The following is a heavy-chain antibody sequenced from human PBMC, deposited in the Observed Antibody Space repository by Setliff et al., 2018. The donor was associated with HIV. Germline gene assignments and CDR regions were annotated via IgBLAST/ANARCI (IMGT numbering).Heavy chain of an antibody. Sequence: PSETLSLTCSVSGGSISSGSYYWTWIRQPAGKGLEWIGHIYTSGSTNYNPSLKSRVTISVDTSKNQFSLKLSSVTAADTAVYYCARQRGYDVLTYYFDYWGQGTLVTVSS. CDR2: IYTSGST. D-gene: IGHD3-9*01. J-gene: IGHJ4*02. CDR3: ARQRGYDVLTYYFDY. CDR1: GGSISSGSYY. V-gene: IGHV4-61*09.